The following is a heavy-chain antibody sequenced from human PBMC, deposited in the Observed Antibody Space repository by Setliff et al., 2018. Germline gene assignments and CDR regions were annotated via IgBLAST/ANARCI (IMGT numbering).Heavy chain of an antibody. CDR3: LGAGTCSY. Sequence: PGGSLRLSCVGTGFSFRNCWASWVRQAPGKGPEWLASINPGGSETYYVDSARGRFTISRDNARNSLSLQMNSLRSDDTAVYYCLGAGTCSYWGQGTLVTVSS. CDR2: INPGGSET. J-gene: IGHJ4*02. V-gene: IGHV3-7*01. D-gene: IGHD3-10*02. CDR1: GFSFRNCW.